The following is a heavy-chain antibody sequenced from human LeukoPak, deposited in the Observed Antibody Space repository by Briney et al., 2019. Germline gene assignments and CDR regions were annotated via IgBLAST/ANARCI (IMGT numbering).Heavy chain of an antibody. CDR1: GFTFNSYG. CDR2: IWHDGSHE. Sequence: GGSLRLSCSASGFTFNSYGIHWVRQAPGKGLEWGAVIWHDGSHEYYADSAKGRFTISRDNSRNTVYLQMNSLRAEDTAVYYCAKDATEYGDSHFDWWGQGTRVTVSS. CDR3: AKDATEYGDSHFDW. V-gene: IGHV3-33*06. D-gene: IGHD4-17*01. J-gene: IGHJ4*02.